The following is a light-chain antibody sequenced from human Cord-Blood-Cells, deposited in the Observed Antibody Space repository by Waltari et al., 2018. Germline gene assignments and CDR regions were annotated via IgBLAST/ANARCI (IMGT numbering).Light chain of an antibody. CDR2: YDE. CDR3: AAWFYILNGLV. J-gene: IGLJ2*01. CDR1: RSNIGNNA. Sequence: QAVLTQPPSVSEAPRQRVTISCSVSRSNIGNNAVNWYQQLHGNAPNLLIYYDELLPSGCSALVRGSRSGTSASLAISGVQSEDAAYYYGAAWFYILNGLVFGGGTKLTVL. V-gene: IGLV1-36*01.